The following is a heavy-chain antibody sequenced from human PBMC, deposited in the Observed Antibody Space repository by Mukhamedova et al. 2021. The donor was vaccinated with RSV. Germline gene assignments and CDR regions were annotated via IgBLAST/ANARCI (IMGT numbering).Heavy chain of an antibody. D-gene: IGHD2/OR15-2a*01. CDR2: SGSSG. Sequence: SGSSGINAEYMGGRVTMTRDTSTSTVYMELSSLRSEDTAAYYCARSNSMSHFDYWGKGTLVTVSS. CDR3: ARSNSMSHFDY. J-gene: IGHJ4*02. V-gene: IGHV1-46*04.